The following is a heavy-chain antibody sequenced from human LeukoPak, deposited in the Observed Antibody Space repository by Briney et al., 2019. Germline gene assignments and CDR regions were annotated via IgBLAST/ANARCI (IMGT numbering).Heavy chain of an antibody. CDR3: ARGLRGVIQLPADY. V-gene: IGHV3-21*01. Sequence: GGSLRLSCAASGFTFSSYSMNWVRQAPGKGLEWVSSISGSSSYIYYADSVKGRFTISRDNAKNSLYLQMNSLRAEDTAVYYCARGLRGVIQLPADYWGQGTLVTVSS. CDR1: GFTFSSYS. J-gene: IGHJ4*02. D-gene: IGHD3-10*01. CDR2: ISGSSSYI.